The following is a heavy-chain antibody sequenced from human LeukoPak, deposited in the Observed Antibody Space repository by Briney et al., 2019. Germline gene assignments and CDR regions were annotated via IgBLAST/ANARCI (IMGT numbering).Heavy chain of an antibody. CDR2: IWYDGSNK. D-gene: IGHD6-13*01. CDR1: GFTFSSYG. V-gene: IGHV3-33*01. J-gene: IGHJ5*02. CDR3: ARDGLYSSSRGWWFDP. Sequence: PGRSLRLSCAASGFTFSSYGMHWVRQAPGKGLEWVAVIWYDGSNKYYADSVKGRFTISRDNSKNTLYLQMNSLRAEDTAVYYCARDGLYSSSRGWWFDPWGQGTLVTVSS.